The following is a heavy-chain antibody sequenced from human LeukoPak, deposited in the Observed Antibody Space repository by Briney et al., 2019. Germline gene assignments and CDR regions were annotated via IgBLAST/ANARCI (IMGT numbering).Heavy chain of an antibody. V-gene: IGHV1-18*01. CDR1: GYTFTTYN. CDR2: ISGYNGNT. Sequence: ASVKVSCKASGYTFTTYNINWVRQAPGQGLEWMGWISGYNGNTNYAQKLQGRVTMTTDTSTSTAYMELRSLKSDDTAVYYCASLKNYYDSSGYLVTDASDTWGQGTMVTVSS. D-gene: IGHD3-22*01. CDR3: ASLKNYYDSSGYLVTDASDT. J-gene: IGHJ3*02.